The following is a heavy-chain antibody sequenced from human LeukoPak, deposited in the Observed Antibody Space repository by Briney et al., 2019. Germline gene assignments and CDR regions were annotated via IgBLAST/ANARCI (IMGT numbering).Heavy chain of an antibody. V-gene: IGHV4-38-2*01. J-gene: IGHJ4*02. CDR3: ARSLYCSGGSCYFDY. CDR2: IYHSGST. D-gene: IGHD2-15*01. Sequence: SETLSLTCAVSGYSFSSGYYWGWIRQPPGKVLEWIGSIYHSGSTYYNPSLKSRVTISMDTSKNQFSLELRSVTAADTAVYYCARSLYCSGGSCYFDYWGQGTLVTVSS. CDR1: GYSFSSGYY.